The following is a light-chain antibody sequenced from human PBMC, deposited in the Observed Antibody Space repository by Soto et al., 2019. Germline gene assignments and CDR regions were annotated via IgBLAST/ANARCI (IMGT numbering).Light chain of an antibody. Sequence: DIHMTQSPSSLSASLGDRVTITCRASQDISTYLNWYQQKPGKAPNLLIYTVTNLETGVPSRFSGSGSGTVFTLTISALQPEDIATYYCQQYNSLPYTFGQGTRLEIE. V-gene: IGKV1-33*01. CDR3: QQYNSLPYT. CDR1: QDISTY. J-gene: IGKJ2*01. CDR2: TVT.